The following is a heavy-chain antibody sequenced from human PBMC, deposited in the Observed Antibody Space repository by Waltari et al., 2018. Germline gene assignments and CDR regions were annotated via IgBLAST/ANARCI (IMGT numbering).Heavy chain of an antibody. CDR3: ARFQWELLFDY. D-gene: IGHD1-26*01. V-gene: IGHV3-48*03. J-gene: IGHJ4*02. CDR1: GFTFSSYD. CDR2: ISSSGSTI. Sequence: EVQLVESGGGLVQPGGSLRLSCAASGFTFSSYDMNWVRQAPGKGLEWVSYISSSGSTIYYADSVKGRFTISRDNAKNSLYLQMNSLRAEDTAVYYCARFQWELLFDYWGQGTLVTVSS.